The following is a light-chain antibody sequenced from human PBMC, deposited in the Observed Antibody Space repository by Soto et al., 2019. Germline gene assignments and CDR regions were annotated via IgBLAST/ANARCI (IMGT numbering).Light chain of an antibody. J-gene: IGKJ1*01. CDR3: LQDYDYPRT. CDR2: AAS. CDR1: QGIRNE. V-gene: IGKV1-6*01. Sequence: AIQMTQSPSSLSASVGDRVTITCRASQGIRNELSSFQQRPGNAPTLLISAASRLQSGVPSRFSGRGSGTDFTLTISSLQPEDFATYYCLQDYDYPRTFGQGTKVEIK.